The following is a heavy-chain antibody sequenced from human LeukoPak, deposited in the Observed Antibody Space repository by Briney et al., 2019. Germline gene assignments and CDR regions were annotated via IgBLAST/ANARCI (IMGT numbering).Heavy chain of an antibody. Sequence: SETLSLTCDVSGGPISYYYWNWVRQPPGKGLDWIGYIYYSGSSDYNPSLKSRVTISVDSSKNQFSLKVNSVTAADTAVYFCARLSRGSSAGFDYWGQGILVTVSS. CDR2: IYYSGSS. D-gene: IGHD6-6*01. V-gene: IGHV4-59*01. CDR1: GGPISYYY. J-gene: IGHJ4*02. CDR3: ARLSRGSSAGFDY.